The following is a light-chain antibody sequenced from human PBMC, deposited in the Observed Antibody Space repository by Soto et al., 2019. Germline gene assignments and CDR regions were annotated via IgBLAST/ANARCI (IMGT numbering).Light chain of an antibody. Sequence: QSVLTQPPSASGTPGQRVTISCSGSSSNIGSNTVNWYQQLPGTAPKLLIYTYNQRPSGVPDRFSGSKSGTSASLAISGLQSEDEAEYYCAALDDSLDAWVFGGGTKLTVL. V-gene: IGLV1-44*01. CDR2: TYN. CDR3: AALDDSLDAWV. J-gene: IGLJ3*02. CDR1: SSNIGSNT.